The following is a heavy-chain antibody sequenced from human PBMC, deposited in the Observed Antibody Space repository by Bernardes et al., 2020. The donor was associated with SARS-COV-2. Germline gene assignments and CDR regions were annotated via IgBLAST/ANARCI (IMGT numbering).Heavy chain of an antibody. CDR2: ISAYNGNT. J-gene: IGHJ6*02. V-gene: IGHV1-18*04. D-gene: IGHD2-2*02. Sequence: ASVKVSCKASGYTFTSYGISWVRQAPGQGLEWMGWISAYNGNTNYAQKLQGRVTMTTDTSTSTAYMELRSLRSDDTAVYYCAGGVIVVVPAAILNYGMDVWGQGTTVTVSS. CDR3: AGGVIVVVPAAILNYGMDV. CDR1: GYTFTSYG.